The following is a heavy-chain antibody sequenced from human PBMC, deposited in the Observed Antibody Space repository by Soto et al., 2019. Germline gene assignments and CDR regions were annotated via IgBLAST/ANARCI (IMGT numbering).Heavy chain of an antibody. Sequence: EVQLVESGGGLVQPGGSLRLSCAASGFTFSRSWMSWVRQAPGKGLEWVANIKQDGSEKYYVDSVKGRFSISRDNAKNSLNLQMNSLRVEDTAVYYCASGIFGVFITPAPYYYYYMDVWGKGTTVTVSS. CDR1: GFTFSRSW. D-gene: IGHD3-3*01. J-gene: IGHJ6*03. CDR3: ASGIFGVFITPAPYYYYYMDV. V-gene: IGHV3-7*01. CDR2: IKQDGSEK.